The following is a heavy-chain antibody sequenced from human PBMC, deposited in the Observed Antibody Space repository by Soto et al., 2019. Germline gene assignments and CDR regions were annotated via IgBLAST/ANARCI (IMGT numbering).Heavy chain of an antibody. CDR2: IYPGDSDT. V-gene: IGHV5-51*01. CDR1: GYSFTSYW. Sequence: GESLKISCKGSGYSFTSYWIGWVRQMPGKGLDWSGIIYPGDSDTRYSPSFQGQVTISRDNSKNTLYLQMNSLRAEDTAVYYCARESCSGGSCYSGYYYGMDVWGQGTTVTVSS. D-gene: IGHD2-15*01. CDR3: ARESCSGGSCYSGYYYGMDV. J-gene: IGHJ6*02.